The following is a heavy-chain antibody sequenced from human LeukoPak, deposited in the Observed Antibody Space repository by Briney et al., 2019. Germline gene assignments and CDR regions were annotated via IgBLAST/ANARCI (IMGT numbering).Heavy chain of an antibody. CDR2: ISSSGSTI. CDR1: GFTFSSYE. Sequence: PGGSLRLSCAASGFTFSSYEMNWVRQAPGKGLEWVSYISSSGSTIYYADSVKGRFTISRDNAKNSLYLQMNSLRAEDTAVYYCARSSDILTGGYYFDYWGQGTLVTVSS. CDR3: ARSSDILTGGYYFDY. J-gene: IGHJ4*02. D-gene: IGHD3-9*01. V-gene: IGHV3-48*03.